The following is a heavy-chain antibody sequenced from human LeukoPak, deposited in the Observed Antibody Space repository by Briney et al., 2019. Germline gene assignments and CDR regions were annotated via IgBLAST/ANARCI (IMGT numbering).Heavy chain of an antibody. Sequence: PGVSLRLSCAASGFTFSSHNINWVRQAPGKGLEWVSSISSTGTYIYYADSVKGRFTISRDNAKNSLYLQMDSLRDEDTAVYYCARGSIATRPTFFEYWGQGTLVTVSS. D-gene: IGHD6-6*01. CDR3: ARGSIATRPTFFEY. CDR2: ISSTGTYI. CDR1: GFTFSSHN. V-gene: IGHV3-21*01. J-gene: IGHJ4*02.